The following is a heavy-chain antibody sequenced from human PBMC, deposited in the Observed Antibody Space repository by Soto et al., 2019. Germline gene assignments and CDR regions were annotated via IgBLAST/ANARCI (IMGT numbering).Heavy chain of an antibody. CDR3: ARDSVMYTSSWRSVDF. Sequence: QVQLQESGPGLVKPSGTLSLTCAVSGDSINSNNWWSWVRQPPGMGLEWIGEIYHSGYTNDNPSLKSRVTLSVDKSKNQFSLNLSSVTAADTAVYYCARDSVMYTSSWRSVDFWGQGTLVTVSS. CDR1: GDSINSNNW. J-gene: IGHJ4*02. V-gene: IGHV4-4*02. D-gene: IGHD6-13*01. CDR2: IYHSGYT.